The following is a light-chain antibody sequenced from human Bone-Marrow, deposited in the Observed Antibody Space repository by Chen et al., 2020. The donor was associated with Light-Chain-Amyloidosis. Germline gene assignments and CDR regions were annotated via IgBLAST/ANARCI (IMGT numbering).Light chain of an antibody. Sequence: NELTQPPSVSVSPGQTARITCSGNILAQHFAYWYQQKPGQAPVAVMFKDSERPSGIPERFSGSSSGTLVTLAISGVQAEDETDYYCQSADTNGVVFGGGTKLIVL. CDR2: KDS. J-gene: IGLJ2*01. CDR3: QSADTNGVV. CDR1: ILAQHF. V-gene: IGLV3-25*03.